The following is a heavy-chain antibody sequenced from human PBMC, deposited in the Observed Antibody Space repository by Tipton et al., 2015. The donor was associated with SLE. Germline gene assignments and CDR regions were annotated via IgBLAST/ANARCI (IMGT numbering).Heavy chain of an antibody. CDR3: ARVLGGKLGY. CDR1: GGSISSHY. D-gene: IGHD3-16*01. Sequence: TLSLTCTVSGGSISSHYWSWLRQPPGKGLEWIGYIYYSGSTNYNPSLKSRVTISVDTSKNQFSLKLSSVTAADTAVYYCARVLGGKLGYWGQGTLVTVSS. V-gene: IGHV4-59*11. J-gene: IGHJ4*02. CDR2: IYYSGST.